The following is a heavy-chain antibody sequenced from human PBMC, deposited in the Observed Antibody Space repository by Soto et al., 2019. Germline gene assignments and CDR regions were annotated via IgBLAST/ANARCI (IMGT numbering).Heavy chain of an antibody. J-gene: IGHJ4*02. Sequence: EVQLVESGGGLVQSGGSLRLSCTASGISFSTYWMHWVRQAPGKGLVWISRIKGDGSITNYADSVRGRFTISRDNAKNILYLQVNSLRDEDTAVYYCAGGCHAGAGIYYLGDWGQGTLVTVSS. CDR1: GISFSTYW. D-gene: IGHD3-10*01. CDR3: AGGCHAGAGIYYLGD. CDR2: IKGDGSIT. V-gene: IGHV3-74*01.